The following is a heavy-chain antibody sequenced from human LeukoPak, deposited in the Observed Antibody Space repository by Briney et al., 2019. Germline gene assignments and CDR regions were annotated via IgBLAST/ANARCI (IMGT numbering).Heavy chain of an antibody. CDR1: GYSISSGYY. J-gene: IGHJ4*02. CDR2: IYHSGYT. V-gene: IGHV4-38-2*01. D-gene: IGHD2-2*02. Sequence: SETLSLTCAVSGYSISSGYYWGWIRQPPGKGLEWIGSIYHSGYTYYNPSLKSRVTISVDTSKNQFSLKLSSVTAADTAMYYCARDDCSSTSCYRGIDYWSQGTLVTVSS. CDR3: ARDDCSSTSCYRGIDY.